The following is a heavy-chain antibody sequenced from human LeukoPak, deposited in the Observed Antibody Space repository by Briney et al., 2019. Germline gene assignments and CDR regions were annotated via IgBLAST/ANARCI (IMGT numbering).Heavy chain of an antibody. V-gene: IGHV7-4-1*02. J-gene: IGHJ4*02. Sequence: VASVKVSCKTSGYTFTAYYMHWVRQAPGQGLEWVGWINAKTGNPTYAQGFTGRFVFSLDTSVSTAYLQISSLKAEDTAVYYCAREVLRFDYWGQGTLVTVSS. CDR2: INAKTGNP. CDR3: AREVLRFDY. CDR1: GYTFTAYY.